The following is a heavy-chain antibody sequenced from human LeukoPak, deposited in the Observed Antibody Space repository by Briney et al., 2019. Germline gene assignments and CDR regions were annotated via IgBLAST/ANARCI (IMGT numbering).Heavy chain of an antibody. Sequence: GGSLRLSCAASGFTFRNHWMHWVRQAPGKGLVWVSRVDGDGSGASYADFVRGRFTISRDNAKDTLYLQMNSLRAEDTAVYYCVSLEVTADLAFDIWGQGTMVTVSS. J-gene: IGHJ3*02. V-gene: IGHV3-74*01. CDR2: VDGDGSGA. CDR1: GFTFRNHW. CDR3: VSLEVTADLAFDI. D-gene: IGHD2-21*02.